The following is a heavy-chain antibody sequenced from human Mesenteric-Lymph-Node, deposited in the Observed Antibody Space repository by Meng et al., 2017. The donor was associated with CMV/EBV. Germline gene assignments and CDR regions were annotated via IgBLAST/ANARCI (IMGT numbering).Heavy chain of an antibody. V-gene: IGHV1-69*01. J-gene: IGHJ5*02. D-gene: IGHD3-9*01. CDR2: IIPIYGTV. Sequence: FGISWVRQAPGHGLKWMGGIIPIYGTVKNAQELQDRVTITADESTSTAYMELSRLRSEGTAVYYCARGGTSYDILTGSPAPNWLDPWGQGTLVTVSS. CDR1: FG. CDR3: ARGGTSYDILTGSPAPNWLDP.